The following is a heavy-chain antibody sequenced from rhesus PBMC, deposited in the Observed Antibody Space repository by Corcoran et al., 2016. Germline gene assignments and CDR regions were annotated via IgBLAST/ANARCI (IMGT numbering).Heavy chain of an antibody. CDR2: VYGSGTIT. CDR3: ARDGGYYGLDS. CDR1: GSSICSSY. Sequence: QLQLQESGPGLVKPSETLSVTCAVSGSSICSSYWSWLHQAPGKWLEWIGVVYGSGTITNYNPSLKRRVTLSVDTSKNQLCLKLSSVTTADTAVYYCARDGGYYGLDSWGQGVVVTVSS. D-gene: IGHD3-34*01. J-gene: IGHJ6*01. V-gene: IGHV4-169*02.